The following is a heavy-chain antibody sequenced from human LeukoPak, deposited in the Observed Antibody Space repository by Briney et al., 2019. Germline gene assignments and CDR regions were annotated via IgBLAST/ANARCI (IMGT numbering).Heavy chain of an antibody. CDR2: LYYSGST. CDR1: GGSMRSGSNY. D-gene: IGHD2-2*03. CDR3: AREGPGYCSSTSCPQLDY. Sequence: SETLSLTCTVSGGSMRSGSNYWGWIRQPPGEGLEWIGSLYYSGSTDYNPSLKSRVTISVDTSKNQFSLKLSSVTAADTAVYYCAREGPGYCSSTSCPQLDYWGQGTLVTVSS. J-gene: IGHJ4*02. V-gene: IGHV4-39*02.